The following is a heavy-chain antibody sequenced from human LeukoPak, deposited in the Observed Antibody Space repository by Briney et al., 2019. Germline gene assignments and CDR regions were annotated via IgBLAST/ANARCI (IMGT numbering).Heavy chain of an antibody. CDR1: GGSISSSSYY. J-gene: IGHJ4*02. D-gene: IGHD6-19*01. V-gene: IGHV4-39*01. CDR2: IYYSGST. Sequence: SETLSLTCTVSGGSISSSSYYWGWIRQPPGKGLEWIGSIYYSGSTYYNPSLKSRVTISVDTSKNQFSLRLSSVTATNTAVYYCARRPYTSGWYYYFDYWGRGTLVTVSS. CDR3: ARRPYTSGWYYYFDY.